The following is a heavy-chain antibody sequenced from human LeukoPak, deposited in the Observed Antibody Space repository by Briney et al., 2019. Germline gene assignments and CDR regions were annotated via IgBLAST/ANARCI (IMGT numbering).Heavy chain of an antibody. J-gene: IGHJ3*02. CDR3: ATWSTKEASNI. D-gene: IGHD2-8*01. Sequence: ASVKVSCKASGYTFTGYYMHWMRQAPGQGLECMGWINTRSGDTNYAQKFQGRVTMTRDTSISTAYMELSRLRSDDTAVYYCATWSTKEASNIWGQGTMVTVSS. V-gene: IGHV1-2*02. CDR1: GYTFTGYY. CDR2: INTRSGDT.